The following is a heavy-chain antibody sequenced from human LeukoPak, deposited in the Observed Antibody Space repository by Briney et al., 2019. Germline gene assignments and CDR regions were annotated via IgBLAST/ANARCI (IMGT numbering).Heavy chain of an antibody. V-gene: IGHV4-61*01. CDR2: FYYTGST. D-gene: IGHD2-15*01. CDR1: GGSVSSDSYS. CDR3: ARAQPPPGGSPYNY. J-gene: IGHJ4*02. Sequence: SETLSLTCTVSGGSVSSDSYSWSWIRQPPGKGLEWIGYFYYTGSTNYNPSFKSRVTLSVGTSKNQFSLKLISVTAADTAVYYCARAQPPPGGSPYNYWGQGTLVTVSS.